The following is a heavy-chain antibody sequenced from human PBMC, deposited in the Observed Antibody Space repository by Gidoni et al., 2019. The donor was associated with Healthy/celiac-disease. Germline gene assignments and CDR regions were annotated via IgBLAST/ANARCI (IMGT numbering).Heavy chain of an antibody. D-gene: IGHD3-3*01. CDR2: IHPNSGGT. CDR3: ARDAPSNFGVVIPLQYGMDV. CDR1: GYTFTGSS. V-gene: IGHV1-2*02. J-gene: IGHJ6*02. Sequence: QVQLVQSGAEVKKPGASVKVSCKASGYTFTGSSMHWVRQAPGQGLEWMGWIHPNSGGTNYAQKFQGRVTMTRDTSISTAYMELSRLRSDDTAVYYCARDAPSNFGVVIPLQYGMDVWGQGTTVTVSS.